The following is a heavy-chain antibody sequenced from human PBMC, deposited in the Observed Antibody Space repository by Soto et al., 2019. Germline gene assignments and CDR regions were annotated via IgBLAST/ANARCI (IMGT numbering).Heavy chain of an antibody. Sequence: SLRLSCLGTGVNFGDFAMHWVRQAPGKGLEWVSGITWNSRVLAYADSVKGRFTISRDNARNSLYLQMDSLRDEDTALYYCAKGRYDFWSPYYFDSWGQGTLATVSS. D-gene: IGHD3-3*01. V-gene: IGHV3-9*01. CDR1: GVNFGDFA. CDR2: ITWNSRVL. CDR3: AKGRYDFWSPYYFDS. J-gene: IGHJ4*02.